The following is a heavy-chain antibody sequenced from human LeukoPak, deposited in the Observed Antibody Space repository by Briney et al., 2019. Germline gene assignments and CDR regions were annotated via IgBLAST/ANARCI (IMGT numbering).Heavy chain of an antibody. CDR2: IYYSGST. V-gene: IGHV4-39*01. CDR1: GGSISSSSYY. CDR3: ARHTYYYDSSGYPDAFDI. J-gene: IGHJ3*02. Sequence: SETLSLTCTVSGGSISSSSYYWGWIRQPPGKGLEWIGSIYYSGSTYYNPSLKSRVTISVDTSENQFSLKLSSVTAADTAVYYCARHTYYYDSSGYPDAFDIWGQGTMVTVSS. D-gene: IGHD3-22*01.